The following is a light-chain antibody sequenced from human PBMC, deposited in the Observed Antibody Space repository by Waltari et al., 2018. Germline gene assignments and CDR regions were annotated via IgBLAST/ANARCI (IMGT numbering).Light chain of an antibody. CDR2: VNSDGSH. CDR3: QTGGHGTWV. CDR1: SGHSSNV. Sequence: QLVLTQSPSASASLGASVKLTCTLSSGHSSNVIAWHQQQPAKGPRYLMKVNSDGSHSKGDKIPDRVSGSSSVAEHYLTIASLQSEDEADYYCQTGGHGTWVFGGGTKLTVL. J-gene: IGLJ3*02. V-gene: IGLV4-69*01.